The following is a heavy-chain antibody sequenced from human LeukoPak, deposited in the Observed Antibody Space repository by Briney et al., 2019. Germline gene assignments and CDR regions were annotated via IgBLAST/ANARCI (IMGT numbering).Heavy chain of an antibody. CDR3: AKDVDTAMDPEGWRLYYFDY. V-gene: IGHV4-59*01. CDR2: IYYSGST. D-gene: IGHD5-18*01. J-gene: IGHJ4*02. Sequence: SETLSLTCTVSGGSISSYYWSWIRQPPGKGLEWIGYIYYSGSTNYNPSLKSRVTISVDTSKNQFSLKLSSVTAADTAVYYCAKDVDTAMDPEGWRLYYFDYWGQGTLVTVSS. CDR1: GGSISSYY.